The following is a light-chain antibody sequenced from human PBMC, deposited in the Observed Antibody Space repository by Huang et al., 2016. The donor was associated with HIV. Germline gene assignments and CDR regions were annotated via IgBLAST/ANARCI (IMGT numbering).Light chain of an antibody. CDR2: AAS. Sequence: DIQMTQSPSSVSASVGDRVTITCRASQDISSWVAWYQHKPGKAPKLLIYAASSLQSGVPLRFSGSGSGTDFTLTISNLQPEDFASYYCQQANSFPLTFGGGTKVEI. J-gene: IGKJ4*01. V-gene: IGKV1-12*01. CDR3: QQANSFPLT. CDR1: QDISSW.